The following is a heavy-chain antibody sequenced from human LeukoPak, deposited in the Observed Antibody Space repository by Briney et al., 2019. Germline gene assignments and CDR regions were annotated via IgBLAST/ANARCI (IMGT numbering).Heavy chain of an antibody. Sequence: SETLSLTCTVSGGSISSGDYYWSWIRQPPGKGLEWIGYIYYSGSTYYNPSLKSRVTISVDTSKNQFSLKLSSVTAADTAVYYCARDWRDSSSWYEAFDIWGQGTMVTVSS. CDR2: IYYSGST. V-gene: IGHV4-30-4*08. J-gene: IGHJ3*02. CDR3: ARDWRDSSSWYEAFDI. D-gene: IGHD6-13*01. CDR1: GGSISSGDYY.